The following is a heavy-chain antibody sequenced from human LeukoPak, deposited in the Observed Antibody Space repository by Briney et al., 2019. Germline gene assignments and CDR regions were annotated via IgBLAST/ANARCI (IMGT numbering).Heavy chain of an antibody. CDR2: ISDSGTTT. J-gene: IGHJ4*02. V-gene: IGHV3-11*01. CDR1: GFPFSDYY. D-gene: IGHD6-13*01. CDR3: AKDSGYSSSWYPYYFDY. Sequence: PGGSLRLSCVGSGFPFSDYYMSWIRQAPGKGLEWVSYISDSGTTTYSADPVKGRFSISRDNAKNTLYLQMNNLRAEDTAVYYCAKDSGYSSSWYPYYFDYWGQGTLVTVSS.